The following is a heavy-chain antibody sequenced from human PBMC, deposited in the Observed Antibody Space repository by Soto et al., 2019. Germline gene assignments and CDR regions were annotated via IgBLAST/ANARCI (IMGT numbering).Heavy chain of an antibody. D-gene: IGHD3-22*01. V-gene: IGHV5-51*01. CDR1: GYRFTSYW. CDR3: ARGTFDSSGRFDY. J-gene: IGHJ4*02. Sequence: GEALKISWKGSGYRFTSYWIGWVRQMPGKGLEWMGIIYPGDSDTRYSPSFQGQVTISADKSISTAYLQWSSLKASDTTMYYCARGTFDSSGRFDYWGQGTLVTVSS. CDR2: IYPGDSDT.